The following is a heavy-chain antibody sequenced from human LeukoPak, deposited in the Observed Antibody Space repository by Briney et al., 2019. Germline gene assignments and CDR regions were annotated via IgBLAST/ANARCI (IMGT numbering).Heavy chain of an antibody. CDR1: GFTFSSYG. J-gene: IGHJ4*02. D-gene: IGHD6-13*01. CDR3: ARDRLAIAAAGIFDY. V-gene: IGHV3-33*01. CDR2: IWYDGSNK. Sequence: GRSLRLSCVASGFTFSSYGMHWVRQAPGKGLEWVAVIWYDGSNKYYADSVKGRFTISRDNSKNTLYLQMNSLRAEDTAVYYCARDRLAIAAAGIFDYWGQGTLVTVSS.